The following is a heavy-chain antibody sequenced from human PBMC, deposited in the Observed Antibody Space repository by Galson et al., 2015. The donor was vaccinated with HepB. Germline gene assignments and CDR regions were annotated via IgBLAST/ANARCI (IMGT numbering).Heavy chain of an antibody. J-gene: IGHJ4*02. CDR3: ARAPGISFGELLQPLTF. D-gene: IGHD3-10*01. V-gene: IGHV1-3*04. CDR2: INIGSGQT. Sequence: SVRVSCKASGYDFNKYGLSWVRQAPGQRPEWMGWINIGSGQTTYSQKFLGRVTIARDTSASIAYMELSRLRSEDTAVYCCARAPGISFGELLQPLTFWGLGTLVTVSS. CDR1: GYDFNKYG.